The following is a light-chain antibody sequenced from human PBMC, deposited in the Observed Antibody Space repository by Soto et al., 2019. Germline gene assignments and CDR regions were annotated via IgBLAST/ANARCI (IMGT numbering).Light chain of an antibody. CDR2: DVS. CDR1: NSDIGYYNF. V-gene: IGLV2-14*03. CDR3: SSFTISSALV. Sequence: QSVLTQPASVSGSPGQSITISCTGTNSDIGYYNFVSWYQHHPGKAPKLMIYDVSNRPSGVSNRFSGSKSGNTASLTISGLQAEDEADYYCSSFTISSALVFGGGTQLTVL. J-gene: IGLJ2*01.